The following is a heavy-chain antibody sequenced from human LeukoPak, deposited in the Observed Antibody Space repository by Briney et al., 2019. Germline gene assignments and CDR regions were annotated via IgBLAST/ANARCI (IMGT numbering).Heavy chain of an antibody. V-gene: IGHV3-30*18. Sequence: PGGSLRLSCAASGFTFSSYGMHWVRQAPGKGLEWVAVISYDGSNKYYADSVKGRFTISRDNSKNTLYLQMNSLRAEDTAVYYCAKALYRIVVVTRDTSDIWGEGETVSV. D-gene: IGHD1-26*01. CDR1: GFTFSSYG. CDR2: ISYDGSNK. J-gene: IGHJ3*02. CDR3: AKALYRIVVVTRDTSDI.